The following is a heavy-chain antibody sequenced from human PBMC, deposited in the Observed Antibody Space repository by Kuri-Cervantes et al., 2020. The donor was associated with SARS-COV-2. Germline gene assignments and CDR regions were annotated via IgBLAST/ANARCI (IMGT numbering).Heavy chain of an antibody. J-gene: IGHJ4*02. Sequence: SETLSLICTVSGGSISSSSYYWGWIRQPPGKGLEWIGSIYYSGSTYYNPSLKSRVTISVDTSKNQFSLKLSSVTAADTAVYYCARFGYDFWSGYYYFDYWGQGTLVTVSS. CDR1: GGSISSSSYY. V-gene: IGHV4-39*01. CDR2: IYYSGST. CDR3: ARFGYDFWSGYYYFDY. D-gene: IGHD3-3*01.